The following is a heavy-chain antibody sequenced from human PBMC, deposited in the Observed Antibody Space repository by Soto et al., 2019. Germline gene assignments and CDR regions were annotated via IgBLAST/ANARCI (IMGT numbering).Heavy chain of an antibody. D-gene: IGHD3-22*01. V-gene: IGHV3-30*18. CDR1: GFTFSTYG. CDR3: ANLYSYDSSGKDGMDV. Sequence: GGSLRLSCAASGFTFSTYGMHWVRQAPGKGLEWVAVISYDGSNKYYADSVKGRFTISRDNSKNTLYLQMNSLRAEDTAVYYCANLYSYDSSGKDGMDVWGQGTTVTVSS. J-gene: IGHJ6*02. CDR2: ISYDGSNK.